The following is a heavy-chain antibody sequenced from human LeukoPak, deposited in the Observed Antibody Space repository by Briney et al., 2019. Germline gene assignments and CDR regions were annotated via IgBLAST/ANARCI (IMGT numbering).Heavy chain of an antibody. CDR2: IYYSGST. CDR1: GGSISSYY. V-gene: IGHV4-59*01. CDR3: ARSQYSSSFDS. D-gene: IGHD6-6*01. Sequence: SETLSLTCTVSGGSISSYYWRWIRQPPGNGLEWIGCIYYSGSTNYNPSLKSRVIISVDTSKNQFSLKLSSVTAADTAVYYCARSQYSSSFDSWGQGTVVTVSS. J-gene: IGHJ4*02.